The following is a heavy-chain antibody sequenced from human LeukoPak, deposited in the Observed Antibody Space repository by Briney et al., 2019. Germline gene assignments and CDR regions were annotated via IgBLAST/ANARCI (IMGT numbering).Heavy chain of an antibody. CDR3: ARLQGGYNWIRNWFDP. D-gene: IGHD1-20*01. V-gene: IGHV4-59*01. J-gene: IGHJ5*02. Sequence: SETLSLTCTVSGGSISSYYWSWIRQPPGKGLEWTGYIYYSGSTNYNPFLKSRVTISVDTSKNQFSLKLSSVTAADTAVYYCARLQGGYNWIRNWFDPWGQGTLVTVSS. CDR2: IYYSGST. CDR1: GGSISSYY.